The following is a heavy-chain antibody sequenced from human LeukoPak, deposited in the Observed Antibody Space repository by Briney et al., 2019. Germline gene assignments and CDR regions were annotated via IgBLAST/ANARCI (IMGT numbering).Heavy chain of an antibody. V-gene: IGHV3-73*01. D-gene: IGHD3-9*01. J-gene: IGHJ6*03. CDR2: IRSKANSYAT. CDR1: GFTFSGSA. CDR3: TRQENYDILTGHMDV. Sequence: GGSLRLSCAASGFTFSGSAMHWVRQASGKGLEWLGRIRSKANSYATAYAASVKGRFTISRDDSKNTAYLQMNSLETEDTAVYYCTRQENYDILTGHMDVWGKGTTVTVSS.